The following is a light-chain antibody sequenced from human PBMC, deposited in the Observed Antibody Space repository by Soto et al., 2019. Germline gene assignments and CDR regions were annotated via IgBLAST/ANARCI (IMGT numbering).Light chain of an antibody. CDR3: SSYTSSNTLV. J-gene: IGLJ2*01. CDR2: KVS. V-gene: IGLV2-14*01. CDR1: SRDVGGYNY. Sequence: QSALTQPASVSGSPGQSITISCTGTSRDVGGYNYVSWYQHHPGKAPKLRIYKVSNRPSGVSNRFSGSRSGNTASLTISGLQAEDEADYYCSSYTSSNTLVFGGGTKLTVL.